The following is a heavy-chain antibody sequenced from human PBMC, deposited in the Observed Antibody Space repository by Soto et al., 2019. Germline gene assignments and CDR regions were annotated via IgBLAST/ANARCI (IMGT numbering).Heavy chain of an antibody. J-gene: IGHJ6*02. CDR3: ARPAGAAAYYYYYGMDV. Sequence: SQTLSLTCAISGDSVSSNSAAWNWIRQSPSRGLEWLGRTYYRSKWYNDYAVSVKSRITINPDTSKNQFSLQLNSVTPEDTAVYYCARPAGAAAYYYYYGMDVWGQGTTVTVSS. D-gene: IGHD2-2*01. CDR1: GDSVSSNSAA. CDR2: TYYRSKWYN. V-gene: IGHV6-1*01.